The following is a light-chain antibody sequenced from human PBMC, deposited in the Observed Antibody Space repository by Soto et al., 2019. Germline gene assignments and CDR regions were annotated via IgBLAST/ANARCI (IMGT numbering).Light chain of an antibody. CDR1: QSVSSY. Sequence: EIVLPQSPATLSLSPGERATLSCRASQSVSSYLAWYQQKPGQAPRLLIYDASNRATGIPARFSGSGSGTEFTLTISSLEPEDFAVYYGPQRSNWPGFGGGTKVEIK. CDR2: DAS. CDR3: PQRSNWPG. V-gene: IGKV3-11*01. J-gene: IGKJ4*02.